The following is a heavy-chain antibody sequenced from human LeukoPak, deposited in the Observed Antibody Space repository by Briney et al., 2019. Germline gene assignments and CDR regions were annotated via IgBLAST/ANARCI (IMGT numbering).Heavy chain of an antibody. CDR1: GFTVSSNY. D-gene: IGHD2-8*01. CDR2: IYSGGST. V-gene: IGHV3-53*01. J-gene: IGHJ4*02. CDR3: AKAGYYNEKYYFGY. Sequence: GGSLRLSCAASGFTVSSNYMTWVRQAPGKGPEWVSVIYSGGSTYYADSMKGRFTISRDNSKNTLYLQMNSLRAEDTAVYYCAKAGYYNEKYYFGYWGQGTLVTVSS.